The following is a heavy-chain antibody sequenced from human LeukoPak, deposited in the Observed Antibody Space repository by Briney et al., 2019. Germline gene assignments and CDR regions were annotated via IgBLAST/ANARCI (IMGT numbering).Heavy chain of an antibody. Sequence: PGGSLRLSCAASGFTFSDYILDWVRQAPGKGLEWVGRIRRGANSYTTEYAASVKGRVTISRDDSKNSLYLHMNSLKTEDTAVYHCSRDGGEGGNSAFDIWGQGTMVTVSS. CDR2: IRRGANSYTT. J-gene: IGHJ3*02. CDR1: GFTFSDYI. V-gene: IGHV3-72*01. D-gene: IGHD3-16*01. CDR3: SRDGGEGGNSAFDI.